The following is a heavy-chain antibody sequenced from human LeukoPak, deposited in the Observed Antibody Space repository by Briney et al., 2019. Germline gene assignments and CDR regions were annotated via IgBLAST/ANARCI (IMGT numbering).Heavy chain of an antibody. D-gene: IGHD6-6*01. V-gene: IGHV3-21*01. CDR2: ISSHSRDI. J-gene: IGHJ4*01. Sequence: PGGSLRLSRAASGFTFNTYSMNWVRQAPGKGLEWVSSISSHSRDIYYADSVKGRFTISRDNAKNSLHLQMNSLRAEDTAVYYCARDDRDISSFRFDYWGHGILVTVSS. CDR3: ARDDRDISSFRFDY. CDR1: GFTFNTYS.